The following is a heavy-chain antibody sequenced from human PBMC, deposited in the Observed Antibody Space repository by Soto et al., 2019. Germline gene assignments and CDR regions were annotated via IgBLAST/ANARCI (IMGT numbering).Heavy chain of an antibody. Sequence: GQSLKISGKGSGYSFTSYWNGWVRQMPGKGLEWKGIIYPGDSDTRYSPSFQGQVTISADKSISTAYLQWSSLKASDTAMYYCARQFDYYASSGYLNWFDLWGQGTLVTVSS. CDR2: IYPGDSDT. J-gene: IGHJ5*02. D-gene: IGHD3-22*01. V-gene: IGHV5-51*01. CDR3: ARQFDYYASSGYLNWFDL. CDR1: GYSFTSYW.